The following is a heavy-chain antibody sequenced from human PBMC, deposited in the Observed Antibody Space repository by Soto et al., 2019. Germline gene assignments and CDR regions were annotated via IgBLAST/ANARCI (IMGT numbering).Heavy chain of an antibody. Sequence: ASVKVSCKTSGYTFTSYAMHWVRQAPGQRLEWMGWINAGNGNTKYSQKFQGRVTITRDTSASTAYMELSSLRSEDTAVYYCERSIVVVTALDYWGQGTLVTVSS. J-gene: IGHJ4*02. CDR2: INAGNGNT. V-gene: IGHV1-3*01. CDR3: ERSIVVVTALDY. D-gene: IGHD2-21*02. CDR1: GYTFTSYA.